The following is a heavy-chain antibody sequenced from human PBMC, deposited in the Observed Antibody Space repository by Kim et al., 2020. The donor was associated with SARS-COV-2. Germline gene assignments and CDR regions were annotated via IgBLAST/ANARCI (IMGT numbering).Heavy chain of an antibody. V-gene: IGHV3-74*01. CDR3: ARGGRLWFGEFKSGFDP. J-gene: IGHJ5*02. CDR2: INSDGSST. Sequence: GGSLRLSCAASGFTFSSYWMHWVRQAPGKGLVWVSRINSDGSSTSYADSVKGRFTISRDNAKNTLYLQMNSLRAEDTAVYYCARGGRLWFGEFKSGFDPWGEGTLVTVSS. CDR1: GFTFSSYW. D-gene: IGHD3-10*01.